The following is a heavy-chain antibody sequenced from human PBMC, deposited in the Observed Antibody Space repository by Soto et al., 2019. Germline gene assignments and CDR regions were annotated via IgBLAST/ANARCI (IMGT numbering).Heavy chain of an antibody. CDR1: GFTFSSYA. CDR2: ISYDGSNK. V-gene: IGHV3-30-3*01. CDR3: AREGVYSSSSDYYYGMDV. J-gene: IGHJ6*02. D-gene: IGHD6-6*01. Sequence: PGGSLRLSCAASGFTFSSYAMHWVRQAPGKGLEWVAVISYDGSNKYYADSVKGRFTISRDNSKNTLYLQMNSLRAEDTAVYYCAREGVYSSSSDYYYGMDVWGQGTTVTVSS.